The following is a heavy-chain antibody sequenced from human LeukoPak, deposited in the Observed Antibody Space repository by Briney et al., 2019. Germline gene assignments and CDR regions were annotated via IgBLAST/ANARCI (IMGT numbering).Heavy chain of an antibody. D-gene: IGHD5-24*01. V-gene: IGHV5-51*01. CDR1: GYRFADYW. CDR2: IYPDDSDT. Sequence: GESLMISCKGSGYRFADYWIAWVRQVPGQGLEWMGIIYPDDSDTRYSPSFLGQVTISADKSISTAYLQWGSLKASDTAMYYCARPVEMATSPFDYWGQGTLVTVSS. CDR3: ARPVEMATSPFDY. J-gene: IGHJ4*02.